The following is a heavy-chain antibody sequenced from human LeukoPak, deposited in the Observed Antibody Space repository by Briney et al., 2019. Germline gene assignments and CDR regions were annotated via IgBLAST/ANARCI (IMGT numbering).Heavy chain of an antibody. V-gene: IGHV4-59*02. Sequence: SSETLSLTCTVSGGSVSSYYLSWVRQPPGKGLEWIGYIYYSGSTNYNPSLKSRVTISVNTSRNQSSLQLSSVTAAATAVFYCATAYKISAFDYRLQRTLLSVSS. J-gene: IGHJ4*02. CDR2: IYYSGST. CDR1: GGSVSSYY. CDR3: ATAYKISAFDY. D-gene: IGHD5-24*01.